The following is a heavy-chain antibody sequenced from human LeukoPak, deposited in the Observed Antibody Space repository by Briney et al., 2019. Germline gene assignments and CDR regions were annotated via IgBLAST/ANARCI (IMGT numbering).Heavy chain of an antibody. CDR3: ARLIPASGHDAFDI. CDR1: GGSISSGGYS. V-gene: IGHV4-30-2*01. CDR2: IYHSGST. Sequence: SETLSLTCAVSGGSISSGGYSWSWIRQPPGKGLEWIGYIYHSGSTYYNPSLKSRVTISVDRSKNQFSLKLSSVTAADTAVYYCARLIPASGHDAFDIWGQGTMVTVSS. D-gene: IGHD2-2*01. J-gene: IGHJ3*02.